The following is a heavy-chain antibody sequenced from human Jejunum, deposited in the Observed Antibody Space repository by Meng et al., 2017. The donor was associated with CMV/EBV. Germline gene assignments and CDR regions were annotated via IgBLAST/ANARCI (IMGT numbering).Heavy chain of an antibody. CDR1: SVKSDSYY. Sequence: SVKSDSYYWSWIRQPPGKALEWIGYIQYGGSTNYNPSLKSRVTISVDTSKNRFSLRLTSVTAADTAVYYCARDLMTTITTGWFDPWGQGTRVTVSS. J-gene: IGHJ5*02. CDR3: ARDLMTTITTGWFDP. V-gene: IGHV4-61*01. D-gene: IGHD4-11*01. CDR2: IQYGGST.